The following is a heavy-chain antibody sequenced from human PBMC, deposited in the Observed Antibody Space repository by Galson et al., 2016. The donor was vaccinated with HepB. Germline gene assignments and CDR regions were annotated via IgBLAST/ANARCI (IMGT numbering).Heavy chain of an antibody. D-gene: IGHD3-10*01. CDR1: GYMFTSYG. V-gene: IGHV1-18*01. CDR3: ARARRMGRGRHYYYTGMGV. Sequence: SVKVSCKASGYMFTSYGISWVRQAPGQGLEWMGSVSGDSGNIKKAQQFQGRVTMTTDTSTRTAYMELRSLTSDDTAVYYCARARRMGRGRHYYYTGMGVWGQGTTVTVSS. J-gene: IGHJ6*02. CDR2: VSGDSGNI.